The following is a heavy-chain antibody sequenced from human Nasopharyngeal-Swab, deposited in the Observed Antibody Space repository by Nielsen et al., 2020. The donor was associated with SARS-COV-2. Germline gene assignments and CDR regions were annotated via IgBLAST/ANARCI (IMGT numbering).Heavy chain of an antibody. CDR2: IYPGDSDT. D-gene: IGHD6-13*01. CDR1: GYNFATYW. Sequence: GESLKISCKASGYNFATYWIGWVRQMPGEGLRWMGLIYPGDSDTGSRPSLQGPVTIPADRSITTAYLQWSSLKASDTAMYYCARLPMRAASGRGAFDIWGQGTMVTVSS. V-gene: IGHV5-51*01. CDR3: ARLPMRAASGRGAFDI. J-gene: IGHJ3*02.